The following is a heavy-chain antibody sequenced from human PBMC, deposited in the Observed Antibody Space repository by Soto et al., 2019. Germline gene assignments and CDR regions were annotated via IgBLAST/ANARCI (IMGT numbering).Heavy chain of an antibody. Sequence: SETLSLTCTVSGGSISSYYWSWIRQPPGKGLEWIGYIYYSGSTNYNPSLKSRVTISVDTSKNQFSLKLSSVTAADTAVYYCARLRAGGGYDFGSWYFDLWGRGTLVTVSS. J-gene: IGHJ2*01. V-gene: IGHV4-59*08. CDR1: GGSISSYY. D-gene: IGHD5-12*01. CDR3: ARLRAGGGYDFGSWYFDL. CDR2: IYYSGST.